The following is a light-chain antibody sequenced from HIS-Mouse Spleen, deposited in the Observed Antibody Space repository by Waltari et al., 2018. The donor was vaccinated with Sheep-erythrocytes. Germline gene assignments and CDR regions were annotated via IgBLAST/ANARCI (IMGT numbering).Light chain of an antibody. CDR1: SGHSSYA. Sequence: QLVLTQSPSASASLGASVKLTCTLSSGHSSYAIAWHQQQPEKGPRYLMKLNSDGSHSKGDGIPDRFSCSSSGAARYLTISSLQSEDEADYYCQTWGTGIQVFGGGTKLTVL. J-gene: IGLJ2*01. CDR3: QTWGTGIQV. CDR2: LNSDGSH. V-gene: IGLV4-69*01.